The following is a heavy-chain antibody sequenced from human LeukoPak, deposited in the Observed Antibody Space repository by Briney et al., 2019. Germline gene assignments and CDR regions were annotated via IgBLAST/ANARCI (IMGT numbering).Heavy chain of an antibody. CDR1: GFTFDDYA. Sequence: PGGSLRLSCAASGFTFDDYAMHWVRQAPGKGLEWVSGISWNSGSIGYADSVKGRFTISRDNAKNSLYLQMNSLRAEDMALYYCAKGRYYDSSGYPDYWGQGTLVTVSS. CDR2: ISWNSGSI. J-gene: IGHJ4*02. V-gene: IGHV3-9*03. D-gene: IGHD3-22*01. CDR3: AKGRYYDSSGYPDY.